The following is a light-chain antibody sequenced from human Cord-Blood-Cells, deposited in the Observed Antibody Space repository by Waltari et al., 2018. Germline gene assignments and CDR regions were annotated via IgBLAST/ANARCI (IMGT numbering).Light chain of an antibody. CDR3: CSYAGSSTVV. V-gene: IGLV2-23*01. Sequence: QSALTQPASVSGSPGKSITISCTGTSSDVGSDHLVSWYQQHPGKAPKLVIYEGSKRPSGVSNRFSGSKSGSTASLTISGLRAEDEADYYCCSYAGSSTVVFGGGTKLTVL. CDR1: SSDVGSDHL. J-gene: IGLJ2*01. CDR2: EGS.